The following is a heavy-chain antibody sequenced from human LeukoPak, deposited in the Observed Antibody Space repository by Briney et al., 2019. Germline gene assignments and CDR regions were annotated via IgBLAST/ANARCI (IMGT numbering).Heavy chain of an antibody. D-gene: IGHD4/OR15-4a*01. CDR2: TYYRSRWGN. Sequence: SQTLSLTCAISGDSVSNNIATWNWVRQSPSRGLEWLGRTYYRSRWGNDYAISVKGRITINPDTSRNQFSLQLNSVTLEDRAVYYCVRDSDDYDWALDFWGQGTPVTVSS. J-gene: IGHJ4*02. V-gene: IGHV6-1*01. CDR3: VRDSDDYDWALDF. CDR1: GDSVSNNIAT.